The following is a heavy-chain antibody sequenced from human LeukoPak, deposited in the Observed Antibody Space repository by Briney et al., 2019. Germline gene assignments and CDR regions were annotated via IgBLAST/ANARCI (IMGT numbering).Heavy chain of an antibody. D-gene: IGHD4-17*01. Sequence: PGGSLRLSCAASGFSLSSHSMNWVRQAPGKGLEWVSFISSSSGIINYADSVKGRFTISRDNAKNSLYLQMNSLRDEDTAVYYCARDSAGDYGDYFDYWGQGTLVTVSS. CDR2: ISSSSGII. J-gene: IGHJ4*02. CDR1: GFSLSSHS. V-gene: IGHV3-48*02. CDR3: ARDSAGDYGDYFDY.